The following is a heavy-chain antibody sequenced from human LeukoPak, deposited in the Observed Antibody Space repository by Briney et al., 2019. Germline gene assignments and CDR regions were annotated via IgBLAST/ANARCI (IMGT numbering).Heavy chain of an antibody. CDR3: ARSRDSSGYYYLI. J-gene: IGHJ4*02. D-gene: IGHD3-22*01. Sequence: GESLKISCEASGYSFTNYWIVWVRQTPGKGLEWMGIIYPDDSESKYSPSFQGQVTISADKSISTAYLQWSSLKASDTAMYYCARSRDSSGYYYLIWGQGTLVTVSS. CDR2: IYPDDSES. V-gene: IGHV5-51*01. CDR1: GYSFTNYW.